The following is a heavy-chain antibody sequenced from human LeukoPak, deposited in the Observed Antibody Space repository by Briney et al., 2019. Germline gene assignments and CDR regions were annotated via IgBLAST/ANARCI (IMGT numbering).Heavy chain of an antibody. Sequence: PGGSLRLSCAASGFTFSSYAMSWVRQAPGKGLEWVSTISGSGGATYYADSVKGRFTISRDNSKITLYLQMNSLRAEDTAVYYCAKGGAVSSKSITMIRGTRRYYYYMDVWGKGTTVTISS. D-gene: IGHD3-10*01. V-gene: IGHV3-23*01. CDR3: AKGGAVSSKSITMIRGTRRYYYYMDV. CDR1: GFTFSSYA. CDR2: ISGSGGAT. J-gene: IGHJ6*03.